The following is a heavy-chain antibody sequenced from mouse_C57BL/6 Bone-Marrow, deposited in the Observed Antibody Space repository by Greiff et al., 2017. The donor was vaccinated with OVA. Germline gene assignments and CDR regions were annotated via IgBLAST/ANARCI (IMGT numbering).Heavy chain of an antibody. CDR2: IRSKSNNYAT. CDR1: GFSFNTYA. CDR3: VRRGRGYYGNYGYFDV. Sequence: EVMLVESGGGLVQPKGSLKLSCAASGFSFNTYAMNWVRQAPGKGLEWVARIRSKSNNYATYYADSVKDRFTISRDDSESMLYLQMNNLKTEDTAMYYCVRRGRGYYGNYGYFDVWGTGTTVTVSS. V-gene: IGHV10-1*01. D-gene: IGHD2-1*01. J-gene: IGHJ1*03.